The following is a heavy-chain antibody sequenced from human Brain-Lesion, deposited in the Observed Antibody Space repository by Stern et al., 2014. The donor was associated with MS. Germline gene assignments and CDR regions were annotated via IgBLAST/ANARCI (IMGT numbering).Heavy chain of an antibody. J-gene: IGHJ6*02. CDR2: IFNSGRT. Sequence: VHLVESGPGLVKPSQTLSLSCTVSGGSISSGGYYWSWIRQPAGKGLEWIGRIFNSGRTSYKPSPKSRGPISIEPFKNKFLLRLNSMTAADTAVYYCARGRVVPGFQYYATDVWGQGTTVIVSS. D-gene: IGHD2-2*01. CDR1: GGSISSGGYY. CDR3: ARGRVVPGFQYYATDV. V-gene: IGHV4-61*02.